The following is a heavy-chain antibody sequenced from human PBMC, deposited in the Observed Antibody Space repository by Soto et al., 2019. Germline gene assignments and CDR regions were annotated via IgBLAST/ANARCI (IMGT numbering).Heavy chain of an antibody. CDR3: ARLSPDANNGFFTMGV. V-gene: IGHV5-51*01. J-gene: IGHJ6*02. D-gene: IGHD2-8*01. CDR2: IYPRDSDR. Sequence: CSVSLFTDYLITWVRRMPGKGLEGIGIIYPRDSDRRYNPSFEGQVTSSEDKSISTAYLQWNSLKASDSAMYYCARLSPDANNGFFTMGVWGPGTTV. CDR1: VSLFTDYL.